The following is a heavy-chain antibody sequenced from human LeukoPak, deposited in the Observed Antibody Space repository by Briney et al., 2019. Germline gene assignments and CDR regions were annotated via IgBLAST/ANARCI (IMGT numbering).Heavy chain of an antibody. D-gene: IGHD6-13*01. CDR1: GYTFTGYY. V-gene: IGHV1-2*04. Sequence: ASVKVSCKASGYTFTGYYMHWVRQAPGQGLEWMGWINPNSGGTNYAQKFQGWVTMTRDTSISTAYMELSRLRSDDTAVYYCARGPRYSSSWSNRIFDYWGQGTLVTVSS. CDR3: ARGPRYSSSWSNRIFDY. J-gene: IGHJ4*02. CDR2: INPNSGGT.